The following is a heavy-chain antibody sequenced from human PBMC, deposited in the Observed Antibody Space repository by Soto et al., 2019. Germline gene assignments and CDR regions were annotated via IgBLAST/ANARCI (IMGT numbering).Heavy chain of an antibody. Sequence: EVQLVETGGGLIQPGGSLRLSCAASGFTVSSNYMSWVRQAPGKGLEWVSVIYSGGSTYYADSVKGRFTISRDNSKNTLYLQMKRLSSEDTAVYYFARGQDVSCYFDYWGQGTLVTVSS. CDR2: IYSGGST. CDR3: ARGQDVSCYFDY. D-gene: IGHD3-16*01. J-gene: IGHJ4*02. V-gene: IGHV3-53*02. CDR1: GFTVSSNY.